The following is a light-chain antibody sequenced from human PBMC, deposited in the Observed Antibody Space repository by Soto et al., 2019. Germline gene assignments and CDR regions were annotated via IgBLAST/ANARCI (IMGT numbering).Light chain of an antibody. CDR2: GAS. V-gene: IGKV3-20*01. J-gene: IGKJ5*01. Sequence: EIVRTQSPVTLSASPGESATLSCRASQSVSNNYLAWYQQKPGQAPRLLIYGASSRATGIPDRFSGSGSGTDFTLTISRLEPEDFAVYYCQQYGSSPPITFGQGTRLEIK. CDR1: QSVSNNY. CDR3: QQYGSSPPIT.